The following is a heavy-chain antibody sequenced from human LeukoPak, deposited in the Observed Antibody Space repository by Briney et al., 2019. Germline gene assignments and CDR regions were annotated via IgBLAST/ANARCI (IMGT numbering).Heavy chain of an antibody. CDR2: ISYDGSNK. CDR3: ARSQYYFDY. J-gene: IGHJ4*02. CDR1: GFTFSNYA. Sequence: GRSLRLSCAASGFTFSNYAMHWVRQAPGKGLEWVAIISYDGSNKYYADSVKCRFTISRDNSKSTLYLQMNSLRAEDTAVYYCARSQYYFDYWGQGTLVTVSS. V-gene: IGHV3-30-3*01.